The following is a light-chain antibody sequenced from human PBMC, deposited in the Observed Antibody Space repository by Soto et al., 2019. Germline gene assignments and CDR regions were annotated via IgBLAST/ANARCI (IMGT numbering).Light chain of an antibody. Sequence: QSALTHPASVSGSPGKSITISCTGTSGDVVGYNYVSWYQQTPGKAPKLMIYDVSNRPPGVSNRFSGSKSGNTASLTISGLQAEDEADYYCSSYTSSSTPYVFGTGTKLTVL. V-gene: IGLV2-14*01. CDR1: SGDVVGYNY. CDR3: SSYTSSSTPYV. CDR2: DVS. J-gene: IGLJ1*01.